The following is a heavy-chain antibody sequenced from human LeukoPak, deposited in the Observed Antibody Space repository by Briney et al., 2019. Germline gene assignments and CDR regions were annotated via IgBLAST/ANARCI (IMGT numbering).Heavy chain of an antibody. V-gene: IGHV3-48*04. Sequence: GGSLRLSCAASGFTFTNYSMNWVRQAPGKGLDWVSYISSSSSTIYYADSVKGRFTISRDNAKNSLYLQVNSLRAEDTAVYYCAKGAMASILNWGQGTLVTVSS. CDR3: AKGAMASILN. CDR1: GFTFTNYS. CDR2: ISSSSSTI. D-gene: IGHD5-18*01. J-gene: IGHJ4*02.